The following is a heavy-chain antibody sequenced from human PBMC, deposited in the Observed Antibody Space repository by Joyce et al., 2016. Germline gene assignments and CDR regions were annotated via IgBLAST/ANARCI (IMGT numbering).Heavy chain of an antibody. CDR1: GFTFSSYG. Sequence: QVQLVESGGGVVQPVRSLRLYCAASGFTFSSYGMHWVRQAPGKEMGCGAVIWYDGCNKYYADSMKGRFTISRDNSKNTLYLQRNSLRAEDTAVYYCARDPMIVVAPGAFDIWCQGTMVTVSS. V-gene: IGHV3-33*01. CDR3: ARDPMIVVAPGAFDI. CDR2: IWYDGCNK. J-gene: IGHJ3*02. D-gene: IGHD3-22*01.